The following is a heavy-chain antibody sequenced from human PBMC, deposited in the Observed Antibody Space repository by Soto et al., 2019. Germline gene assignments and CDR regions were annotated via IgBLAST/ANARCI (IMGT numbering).Heavy chain of an antibody. J-gene: IGHJ5*02. CDR3: ARWWSGSRQGFDP. CDR1: GGSISSGDYY. CDR2: IYYSGST. Sequence: QVQLQESGPGLVKPSQTLSLTCTVSGGSISSGDYYWSWIRQHPGKGLEWIGYIYYSGSTYYNPSLKSRVTISVDTSKNHFSLKLSSVTAADTAVYYCARWWSGSRQGFDPWGQGNLVTVSS. V-gene: IGHV4-31*03. D-gene: IGHD3-3*01.